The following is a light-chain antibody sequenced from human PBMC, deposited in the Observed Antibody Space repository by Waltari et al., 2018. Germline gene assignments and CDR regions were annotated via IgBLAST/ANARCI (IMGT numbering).Light chain of an antibody. CDR2: VAS. CDR3: QHRSSWPLT. J-gene: IGKJ4*01. Sequence: EIVLTQSPATLSLSPGDRATLSCRASQSVNNKFAWYQQKPGQAPRLLIYVASTRATGVPARFSGSGSGTDLTLSISSLEPEDFAVYYCQHRSSWPLTFGGGTKLEIK. V-gene: IGKV3-11*01. CDR1: QSVNNK.